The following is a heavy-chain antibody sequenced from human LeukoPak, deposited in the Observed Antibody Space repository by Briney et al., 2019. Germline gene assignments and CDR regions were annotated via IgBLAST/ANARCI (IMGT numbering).Heavy chain of an antibody. Sequence: ASVKVPCKASGYTFTSYAMHWVRQAPGQRLEWMGWINAGNGNTKYSQKFQGRVTITRDTSASTAYMELSSLRSEDTAVYYCARDGREGDELWLPRDYWGQGTLVTVSS. J-gene: IGHJ4*02. CDR2: INAGNGNT. CDR1: GYTFTSYA. CDR3: ARDGREGDELWLPRDY. D-gene: IGHD5-18*01. V-gene: IGHV1-3*01.